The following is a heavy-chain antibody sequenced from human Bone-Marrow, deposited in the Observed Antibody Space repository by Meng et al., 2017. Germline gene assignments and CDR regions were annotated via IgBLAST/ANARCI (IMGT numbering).Heavy chain of an antibody. V-gene: IGHV1-69*13. Sequence: SVKVSCKASGGTFNSYSITWVRQAPGQGLEWMGGIIPIFGTTNYAQKFQGRVTITADESTSTAYMELSSLRSEDTAVYYCATRSNYYGSGSYRDYYYYGMDVWGQGTTVTVSS. D-gene: IGHD3-10*01. CDR1: GGTFNSYS. J-gene: IGHJ6*02. CDR2: IIPIFGTT. CDR3: ATRSNYYGSGSYRDYYYYGMDV.